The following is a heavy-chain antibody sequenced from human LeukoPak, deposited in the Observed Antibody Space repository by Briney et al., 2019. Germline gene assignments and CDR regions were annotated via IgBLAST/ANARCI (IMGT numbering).Heavy chain of an antibody. CDR2: IYYSGST. D-gene: IGHD3-16*01. Sequence: SETLSLTCTVSGGSISSSSYYWGWIRQPPGKGLEGVGSIYYSGSTYYNPSLKSRVTISVDKSKNQFSLKLSSVTAADTAVYYCARDCSPVGGGTAFDIWGQGTMVTVSS. CDR1: GGSISSSSYY. J-gene: IGHJ3*02. CDR3: ARDCSPVGGGTAFDI. V-gene: IGHV4-39*07.